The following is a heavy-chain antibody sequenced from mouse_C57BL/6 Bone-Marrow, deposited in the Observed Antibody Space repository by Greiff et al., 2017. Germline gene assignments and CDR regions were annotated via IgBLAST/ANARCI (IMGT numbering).Heavy chain of an antibody. Sequence: VQLQQSGAELMKPGASVKLSCKATGYTFTGYWIEWVKQRPGHGLEWIGEILPGSGCTNYNEKFKGKATFTADTSSNTAYMQLRSLTTEDSAIYYGARAPITTVVALDYWGQGTTLTVSS. D-gene: IGHD1-1*01. J-gene: IGHJ2*01. CDR1: GYTFTGYW. CDR3: ARAPITTVVALDY. CDR2: ILPGSGCT. V-gene: IGHV1-9*01.